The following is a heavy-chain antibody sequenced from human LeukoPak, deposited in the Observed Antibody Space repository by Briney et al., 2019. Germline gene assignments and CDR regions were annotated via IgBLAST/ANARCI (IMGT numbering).Heavy chain of an antibody. Sequence: GGSLRLSCAASGFSFSSYNMNWVRQAPGKGLEWVSYISRSSSTIYYADSVKGRFTISRDNAKNSLYLQMNSLRAEDTAVYYCAREDYCGGDCYSSWGQGTLVTVSS. CDR2: ISRSSSTI. CDR1: GFSFSSYN. J-gene: IGHJ4*02. V-gene: IGHV3-48*01. D-gene: IGHD2-21*02. CDR3: AREDYCGGDCYSS.